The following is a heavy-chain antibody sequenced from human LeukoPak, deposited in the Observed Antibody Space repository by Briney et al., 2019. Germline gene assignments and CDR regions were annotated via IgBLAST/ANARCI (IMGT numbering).Heavy chain of an antibody. CDR3: ARANRYAGGDRHFDY. D-gene: IGHD1-14*01. CDR1: GGSISIYY. V-gene: IGHV4-59*12. Sequence: SEALSLTCTASGGSISIYYWSWIRQPPGKGLEWIGNIYNSGNTNYHPSLKSRVTISLDTSKNQFSLKLSSVTAADTAVYYCARANRYAGGDRHFDYWGQGTLVTVSS. J-gene: IGHJ4*02. CDR2: IYNSGNT.